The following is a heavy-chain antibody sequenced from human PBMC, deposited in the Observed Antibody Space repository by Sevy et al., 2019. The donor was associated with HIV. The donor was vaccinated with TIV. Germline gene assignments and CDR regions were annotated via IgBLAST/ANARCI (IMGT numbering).Heavy chain of an antibody. CDR3: ARLSPPVRCGGATGRSYYYDGMDV. J-gene: IGHJ6*02. D-gene: IGHD3-10*01. CDR1: GGSISSYY. CDR2: IYYSGST. Sequence: SETLSLTCTVSGGSISSYYWSWIRQPPGKGLEWIGYIYYSGSTNYNPSLKSRVTISVDTSKNQFSLKLSSVTAADTAVYYCARLSPPVRCGGATGRSYYYDGMDVWGQGTTVTVSS. V-gene: IGHV4-59*01.